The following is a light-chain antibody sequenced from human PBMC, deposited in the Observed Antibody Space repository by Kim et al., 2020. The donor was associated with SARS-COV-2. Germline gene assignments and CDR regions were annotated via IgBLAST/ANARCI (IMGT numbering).Light chain of an antibody. CDR1: QTVRY. CDR3: HQSDHSPLT. J-gene: IGKJ4*01. Sequence: EIVLTQSPGTLSLSPGERATLSCRDSQTVRYLGWFQQKPGQSPRLLIYDATSRATGIPDRFSGTGSGTDFTLTISRLEPEDFAVYYCHQSDHSPLTFGGGTKLEI. V-gene: IGKV3-20*01. CDR2: DAT.